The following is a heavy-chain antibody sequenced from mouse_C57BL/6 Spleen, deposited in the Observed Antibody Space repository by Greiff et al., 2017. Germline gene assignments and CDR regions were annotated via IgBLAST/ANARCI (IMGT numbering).Heavy chain of an antibody. J-gene: IGHJ2*01. D-gene: IGHD1-1*01. CDR2: IYYDGSST. Sequence: EVQRVESEGGLVQPGSSMKLSCTASGFTFSDYYMAWVRQVPEKGLEWVANIYYDGSSTYYLDYLKSRFIISGDNAKNILYLQMSSLKSEHTATYYGARAYYYGSSYYFDYWGQGTTLTVSS. V-gene: IGHV5-16*01. CDR1: GFTFSDYY. CDR3: ARAYYYGSSYYFDY.